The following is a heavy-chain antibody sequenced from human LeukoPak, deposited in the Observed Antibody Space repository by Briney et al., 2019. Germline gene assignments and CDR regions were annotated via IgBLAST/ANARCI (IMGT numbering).Heavy chain of an antibody. CDR2: ISSKSGYL. V-gene: IGHV3-21*01. CDR1: GFTVSSNY. Sequence: AGGSLRLSCAASGFTVSSNYMSWVRQAPGKGLEWVSSISSKSGYLSYADSVKGRFTISRDNAKESLFLQMNSLRVEDTAVYYCARDLEDNSGYYYFDSWGQGTLVTVSS. J-gene: IGHJ4*02. D-gene: IGHD3-22*01. CDR3: ARDLEDNSGYYYFDS.